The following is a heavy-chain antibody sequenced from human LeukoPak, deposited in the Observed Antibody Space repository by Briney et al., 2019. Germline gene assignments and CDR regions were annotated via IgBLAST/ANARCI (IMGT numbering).Heavy chain of an antibody. Sequence: ASVKVSCKASGYTFTSYGISWVRQAPGQGLEWMGWISAYNGNTNYAQKLQGRVTMTTDTSTSTAYMELRSLRSDDTAVYYCAREVNYAVRGVVDYWGQGTLATVSS. J-gene: IGHJ4*02. CDR3: AREVNYAVRGVVDY. D-gene: IGHD3-10*01. CDR1: GYTFTSYG. CDR2: ISAYNGNT. V-gene: IGHV1-18*01.